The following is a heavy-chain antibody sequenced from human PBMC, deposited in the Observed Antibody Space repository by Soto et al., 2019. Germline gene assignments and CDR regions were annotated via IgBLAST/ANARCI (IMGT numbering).Heavy chain of an antibody. CDR2: ISGSGDSK. J-gene: IGHJ4*02. CDR3: AKRAYGSDFAY. V-gene: IGHV3-23*01. Sequence: EVQLLESGGGLVQPGGSLRLSCAASGFTFSSYAMSWVRQAPGKGLEWVSVISGSGDSKYYADSVKGRFTISRDNSKNTLYLQMNSLRVEDTAVYYCAKRAYGSDFAYWGQGTLVTVSS. CDR1: GFTFSSYA. D-gene: IGHD3-10*01.